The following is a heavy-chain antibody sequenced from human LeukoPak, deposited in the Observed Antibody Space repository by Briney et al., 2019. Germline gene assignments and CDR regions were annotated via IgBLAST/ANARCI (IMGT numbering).Heavy chain of an antibody. D-gene: IGHD3-10*01. CDR2: INHSGST. CDR1: GYSISSGNY. V-gene: IGHV4-38-2*02. Sequence: SETLSLTCTVSGYSISSGNYWGWIRQPPGKGLEWIGEINHSGSTNYNPSLKSRVTISVDTSKNQFSLKLSSVTAADTAVYYCALVRGVTRRFDPWGQGTLVTVSS. J-gene: IGHJ5*02. CDR3: ALVRGVTRRFDP.